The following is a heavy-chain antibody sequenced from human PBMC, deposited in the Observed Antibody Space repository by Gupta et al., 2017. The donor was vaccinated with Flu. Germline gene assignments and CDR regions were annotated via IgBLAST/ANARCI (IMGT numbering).Heavy chain of an antibody. D-gene: IGHD3-10*01. V-gene: IGHV4-59*01. Sequence: SLTCTVSGGSIRVYYWTWIRQVPGKGLARIGNVYDNGSTNSNPSLSSRVTISLDTSKSTFSLKLKAVTAAYKAIYYCARDKVRFFGWGQRPRVTVSS. CDR1: GGSIRVYY. CDR3: ARDKVRFFG. CDR2: VYDNGST. J-gene: IGHJ4*02.